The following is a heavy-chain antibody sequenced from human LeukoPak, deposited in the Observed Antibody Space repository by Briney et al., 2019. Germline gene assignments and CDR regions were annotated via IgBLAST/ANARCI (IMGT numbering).Heavy chain of an antibody. D-gene: IGHD2-8*01. J-gene: IGHJ5*01. CDR1: GFTFNTYW. V-gene: IGHV3-7*01. CDR2: IRQDGSEK. CDR3: AREEWWFDS. Sequence: GGPLRLSGAASGFTFNTYWVAWGRQAPGKGREWVANIRQDGSEKYYVDSLKGRFTISRDNAKNSLYLQMNSLRVEDTAVYYCAREEWWFDSWGQGTQVTVSS.